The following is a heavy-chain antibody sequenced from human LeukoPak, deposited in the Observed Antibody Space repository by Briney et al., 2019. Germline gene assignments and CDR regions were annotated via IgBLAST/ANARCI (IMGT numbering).Heavy chain of an antibody. CDR2: INPNSGGT. CDR3: ARGRRIAARSHWFDP. Sequence: ASVKVSCKASGYTFTGYYMHWVRQAPGQGLEWMGWINPNSGGTNYTQKFQGRVTMTRDTSISTAYMELSRLRSDDTAVYYCARGRRIAARSHWFDPWGQGNPGHRLL. V-gene: IGHV1-2*02. J-gene: IGHJ5*02. D-gene: IGHD6-6*01. CDR1: GYTFTGYY.